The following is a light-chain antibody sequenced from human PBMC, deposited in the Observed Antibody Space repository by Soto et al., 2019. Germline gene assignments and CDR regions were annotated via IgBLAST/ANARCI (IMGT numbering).Light chain of an antibody. J-gene: IGKJ1*01. V-gene: IGKV1-5*01. Sequence: TLPACVVDRFTITCRASQSIDRWLAWYQQRPGKAPKILIYHASSLETGVPVRFSGSASGTEFTLTISSLQSEDFTVYYCQQYNKWPLTFGQGTKVDIK. CDR2: HAS. CDR3: QQYNKWPLT. CDR1: QSIDRW.